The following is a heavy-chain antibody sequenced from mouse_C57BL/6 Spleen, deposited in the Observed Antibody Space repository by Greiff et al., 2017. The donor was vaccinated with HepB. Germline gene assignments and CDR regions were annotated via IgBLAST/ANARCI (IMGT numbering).Heavy chain of an antibody. Sequence: EVKLQQSGPELVKPGASVKISCKASGYSFTDYNMNWVKQSNGKSLEWIGVINPNYGTTSYNQKFKGKATLTVDKSSSTAYMELRSLTSEDTAVYYCARRGSSYLGAMDYWGQGTSVTVSS. J-gene: IGHJ4*01. CDR1: GYSFTDYN. D-gene: IGHD1-1*01. CDR3: ARRGSSYLGAMDY. V-gene: IGHV1-39*01. CDR2: INPNYGTT.